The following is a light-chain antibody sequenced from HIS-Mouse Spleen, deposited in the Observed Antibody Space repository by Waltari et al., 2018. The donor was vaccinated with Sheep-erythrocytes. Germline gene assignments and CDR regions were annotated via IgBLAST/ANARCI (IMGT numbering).Light chain of an antibody. J-gene: IGLJ1*01. CDR2: DVS. V-gene: IGLV2-11*01. CDR3: CSYAGSYNHV. CDR1: SSDVGGYTY. Sequence: QSALTQPRSLSGSPGQSVTISSTGTSSDVGGYTYVSCYQQHPGKAPKLMIYDVSKRPSGVPDRFSGSKSGNTASLTISGLQAEDEADYYCCSYAGSYNHVFATGTKVTVL.